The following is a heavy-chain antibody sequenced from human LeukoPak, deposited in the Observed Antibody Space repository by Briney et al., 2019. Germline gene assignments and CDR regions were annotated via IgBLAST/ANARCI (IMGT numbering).Heavy chain of an antibody. V-gene: IGHV3-53*01. D-gene: IGHD1-26*01. J-gene: IGHJ4*02. Sequence: GGSLRLSCAASGFTVSSNYMTWVRQAPGKGLEWVSVIYSGGSTYYAISVKGRFTISRDNSKNTLFLQMNSLRAEDTAVYYCARDSPSSGSYYVPGVNWGQGTLVTVSS. CDR2: IYSGGST. CDR3: ARDSPSSGSYYVPGVN. CDR1: GFTVSSNY.